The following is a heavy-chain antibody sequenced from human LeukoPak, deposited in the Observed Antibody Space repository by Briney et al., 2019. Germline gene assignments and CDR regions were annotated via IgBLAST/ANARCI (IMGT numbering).Heavy chain of an antibody. CDR1: GFTFSSYA. CDR2: ISGSGGST. CDR3: ARKYSSGWYVYYFDY. Sequence: SLRLSCAASGFTFSSYAMGWVRQAPGKGLGGVSAISGSGGSTYYADSVKGRFTISRDNSKDTLYLQMNSLRAEDTAVYYCARKYSSGWYVYYFDYWGQGTLVTISS. D-gene: IGHD6-19*01. J-gene: IGHJ4*02. V-gene: IGHV3-23*01.